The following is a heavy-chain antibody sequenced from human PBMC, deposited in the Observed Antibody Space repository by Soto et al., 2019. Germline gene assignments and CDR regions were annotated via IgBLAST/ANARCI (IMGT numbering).Heavy chain of an antibody. CDR3: AKDLIYGYNSGRPFDS. Sequence: EVQLLESGGGLVQPGGSLRLSCAASGFTFSSFAMSWVRQAPGKGLEWVSAIGSRGDRTYYADSVKGRFTISRDNSKNTLYLQMNSRRAEDTAVYYCAKDLIYGYNSGRPFDSWGQGTLVTVSS. V-gene: IGHV3-23*01. D-gene: IGHD6-19*01. J-gene: IGHJ4*02. CDR1: GFTFSSFA. CDR2: IGSRGDRT.